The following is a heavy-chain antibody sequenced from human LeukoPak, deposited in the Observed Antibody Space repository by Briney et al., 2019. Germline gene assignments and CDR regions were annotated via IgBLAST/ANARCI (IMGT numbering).Heavy chain of an antibody. J-gene: IGHJ3*02. CDR2: ISSSSTYT. CDR1: GFTFSDYY. CDR3: ARSLRRDCDSTSCWAALDI. D-gene: IGHD2-2*01. V-gene: IGHV3-11*03. Sequence: PGGSLRLSCAASGFTFSDYYTSWIRQAPGKGLEWVSYISSSSTYTNYADSVKGRFTISRDNAKNSLYLQMNSLRAEDTAVYYCARSLRRDCDSTSCWAALDIWGKGQWSPSLQ.